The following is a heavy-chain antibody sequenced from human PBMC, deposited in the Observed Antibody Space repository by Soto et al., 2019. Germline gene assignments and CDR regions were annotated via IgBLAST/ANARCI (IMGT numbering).Heavy chain of an antibody. D-gene: IGHD6-19*01. J-gene: IGHJ4*02. CDR1: GFTFSNYA. CDR3: ARRNSGWYFDY. V-gene: IGHV3-23*01. Sequence: EVQLLESGGGLVQPGGSLRLSCAASGFTFSNYAMNWVRQAPGTGLEWVSVISGSGGSTYYADSVKGRFTISRDNSKNTRYLQMKSLRAEDTAVYYCARRNSGWYFDYWGQGTLGTGSS. CDR2: ISGSGGST.